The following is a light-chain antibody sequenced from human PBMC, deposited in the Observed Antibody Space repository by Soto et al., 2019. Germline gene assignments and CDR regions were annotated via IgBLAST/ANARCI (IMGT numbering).Light chain of an antibody. CDR2: AAS. Sequence: DIQVTQSPYSLSASVGDRVTITCRASQSISTCLNWYQQKPGKAPNLLIYAASTLQSGVPSRFSGSGSGTEFTLITIGRQHDDFFTSYYRQRYSTASTFGRGTKVDIK. V-gene: IGKV1-39*01. CDR1: QSISTC. J-gene: IGKJ4*01. CDR3: RQRYSTAST.